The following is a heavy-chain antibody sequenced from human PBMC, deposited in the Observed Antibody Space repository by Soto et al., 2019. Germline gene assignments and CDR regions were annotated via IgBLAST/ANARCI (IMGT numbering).Heavy chain of an antibody. D-gene: IGHD3-22*01. CDR2: INPINGST. J-gene: IGHJ5*02. Sequence: ASVKVSCKASGYTFTAYYLHWVRQAPGHGLEWMGVINPINGSTMYTQKFQGRVTMTSDTSTRTVYMELSSLRSEDTAVYYCARTVDSYGSDLWGQGTLVTVSS. CDR1: GYTFTAYY. CDR3: ARTVDSYGSDL. V-gene: IGHV1-46*01.